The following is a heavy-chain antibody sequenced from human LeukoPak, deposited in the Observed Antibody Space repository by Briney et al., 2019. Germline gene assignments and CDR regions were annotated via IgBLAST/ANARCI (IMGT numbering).Heavy chain of an antibody. D-gene: IGHD4-23*01. Sequence: ASVKVSCKASGGTFSSYAISWVRQAPGQGLEWMGRIIPILGIANYAQKFQGRVTITADKSTSTAYMELSSLRSEDTAVYYCARDSATVARGYGMDVWGQGTTVTVSS. CDR1: GGTFSSYA. V-gene: IGHV1-69*04. J-gene: IGHJ6*02. CDR2: IIPILGIA. CDR3: ARDSATVARGYGMDV.